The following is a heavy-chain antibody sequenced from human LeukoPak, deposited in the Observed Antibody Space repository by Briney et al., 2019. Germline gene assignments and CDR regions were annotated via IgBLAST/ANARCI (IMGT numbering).Heavy chain of an antibody. CDR2: INPHSGGT. V-gene: IGHV1-2*02. J-gene: IGHJ4*02. CDR1: GYTFTGYY. D-gene: IGHD2-2*01. CDR3: ARDVGEYCSSTNCYASHY. Sequence: ASVKVSCKASGYTFTGYYIHWVRQAPGQGLEWMGWINPHSGGTNYAQKFQGGVTMTRDTSVTTAYMELSSLRSDDTAVYYCARDVGEYCSSTNCYASHYWGQGTLVTVSS.